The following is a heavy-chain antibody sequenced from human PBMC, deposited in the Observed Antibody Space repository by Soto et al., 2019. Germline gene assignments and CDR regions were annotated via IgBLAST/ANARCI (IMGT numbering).Heavy chain of an antibody. Sequence: QVQLQESGPGLVKPSETLSLTCTVSGGSINNYYWSWIRQPPGKGLELIGYIYESGSTNYNPSLKSRVTISVDTSKNQFSLNLSSVTAADTAVYYCAREHGFSYGLNYFDPWGQGTLVTVSS. J-gene: IGHJ5*02. CDR2: IYESGST. V-gene: IGHV4-59*01. CDR1: GGSINNYY. D-gene: IGHD5-18*01. CDR3: AREHGFSYGLNYFDP.